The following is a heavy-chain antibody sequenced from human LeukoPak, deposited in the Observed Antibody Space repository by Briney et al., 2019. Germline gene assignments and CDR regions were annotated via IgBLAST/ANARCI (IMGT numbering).Heavy chain of an antibody. J-gene: IGHJ3*02. CDR2: IYYSGST. Sequence: SETLSLTCTVSGGSISHYYWSWIRQPPGKGLEWIGYIYYSGSTNYNPSLKSRVTISVDTPKNQFSLKLRSVTAADTAVYYCARVLGAYCGGDCYFDAFDIWGQGTMVTVSS. CDR3: ARVLGAYCGGDCYFDAFDI. V-gene: IGHV4-59*01. CDR1: GGSISHYY. D-gene: IGHD2-21*02.